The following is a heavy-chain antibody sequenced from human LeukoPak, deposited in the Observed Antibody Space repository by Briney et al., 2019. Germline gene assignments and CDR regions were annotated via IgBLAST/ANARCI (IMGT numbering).Heavy chain of an antibody. J-gene: IGHJ5*02. V-gene: IGHV4-38-2*01. CDR1: GYSISSGYY. CDR3: ARREWLFHPLDWFDP. CDR2: IYHSGST. Sequence: SETLSLTCAVSGYSISSGYYWGWIRQPPGKGLEWIGSIYHSGSTYYNPSLKSRVTISVDTSKNQFSLKLSSVTAADTAVYYCARREWLFHPLDWFDPWGQGTPVTVSS. D-gene: IGHD3-3*01.